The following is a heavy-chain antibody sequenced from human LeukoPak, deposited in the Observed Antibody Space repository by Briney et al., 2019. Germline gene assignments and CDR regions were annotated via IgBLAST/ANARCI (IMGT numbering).Heavy chain of an antibody. V-gene: IGHV4-34*01. CDR3: ARGGYVGVRAFDI. D-gene: IGHD5-12*01. CDR2: INHSGST. J-gene: IGHJ3*02. Sequence: SETLSLTCAVYGGSFSGYYWSWIRQSPGKGLEWIGEINHSGSTNYNPSLKSRVTISVDTSKNQFPLKLSSVTAADTAVYYCARGGYVGVRAFDIWGQGTMVTVSS. CDR1: GGSFSGYY.